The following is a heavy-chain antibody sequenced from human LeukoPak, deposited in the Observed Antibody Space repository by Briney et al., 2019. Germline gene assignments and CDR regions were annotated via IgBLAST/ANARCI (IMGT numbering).Heavy chain of an antibody. D-gene: IGHD3-10*01. Sequence: PGGSLRLSCAASGFTFSNYGLHWVRQAPGKGLEWVSFIRYDGSNKYYIDSVKGRFTISRDNSKNTLYLQMNSLRVEDTAVCYCAKTQLYGSGTIDYWGQGTLVTVSS. CDR2: IRYDGSNK. V-gene: IGHV3-30*02. J-gene: IGHJ4*02. CDR3: AKTQLYGSGTIDY. CDR1: GFTFSNYG.